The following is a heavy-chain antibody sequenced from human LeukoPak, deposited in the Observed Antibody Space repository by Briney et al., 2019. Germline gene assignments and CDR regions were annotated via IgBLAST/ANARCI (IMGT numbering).Heavy chain of an antibody. Sequence: ASVKVSCKASGYTFTSYGISWVRQAPGQGLEWMGWISAYNGNTNYAQKLQGRVTMTTDTSTSTAYMELRSLRSDDTAVYYCARVFGRWFGELFTLRYYYYMDVWGKGTTVTISS. J-gene: IGHJ6*03. CDR1: GYTFTSYG. D-gene: IGHD3-10*01. V-gene: IGHV1-18*01. CDR2: ISAYNGNT. CDR3: ARVFGRWFGELFTLRYYYYMDV.